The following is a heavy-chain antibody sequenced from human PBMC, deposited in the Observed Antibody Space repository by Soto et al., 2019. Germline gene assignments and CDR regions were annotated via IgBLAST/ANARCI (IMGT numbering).Heavy chain of an antibody. Sequence: QVRLVQSGAEVKKPGASVKVSCKSSGYTFTSYAMHWVRQAPGQRLEWMGWINAGNGNTKYSQKFQGRVTITRDTSASTAYMELSSMRSEDTAVYYCARGRKQQLVFYMDVWGKGTTVTVSS. D-gene: IGHD6-13*01. CDR2: INAGNGNT. J-gene: IGHJ6*03. CDR1: GYTFTSYA. V-gene: IGHV1-3*01. CDR3: ARGRKQQLVFYMDV.